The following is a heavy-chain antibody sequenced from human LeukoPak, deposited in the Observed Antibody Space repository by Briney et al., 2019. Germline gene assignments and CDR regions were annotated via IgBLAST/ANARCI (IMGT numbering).Heavy chain of an antibody. CDR3: ARPEDTVMVSVIGY. CDR2: INSDGSST. CDR1: GFTFSNYW. D-gene: IGHD5-18*01. Sequence: PGGSLRLSCAASGFTFSNYWMHWVRQAPGKGLVWVSRINSDGSSTNYADSVKGRFTISRDNAKNTLYLQMNSLRAEDTAVYNCARPEDTVMVSVIGYWGQGTLVTVSS. J-gene: IGHJ4*02. V-gene: IGHV3-74*01.